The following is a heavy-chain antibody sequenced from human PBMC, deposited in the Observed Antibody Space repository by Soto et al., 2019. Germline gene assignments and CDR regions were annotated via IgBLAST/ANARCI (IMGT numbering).Heavy chain of an antibody. CDR3: ASPRGFGTAGYYYYYGMDV. CDR1: GFTFSRYS. J-gene: IGHJ6*02. Sequence: GGSLRLSCAASGFTFSRYSMNWVRQAPGKGLEWVSSISSSSSYIYYADSVKGRFTTSRDNAKNSLYLQMISLRAEDTAVYYCASPRGFGTAGYYYYYGMDVWGQGTTVTVSS. CDR2: ISSSSSYI. D-gene: IGHD3-16*01. V-gene: IGHV3-21*01.